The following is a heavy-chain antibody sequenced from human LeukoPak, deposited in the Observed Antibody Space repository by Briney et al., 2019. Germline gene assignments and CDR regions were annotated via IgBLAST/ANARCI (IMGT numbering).Heavy chain of an antibody. CDR2: IIPIFGTA. J-gene: IGHJ4*02. CDR3: ASTFVGYCSGGSCYHITTSWYYFDY. Sequence: SVKVSCKASGGTFSSYAISWVRQAPGQGLEWMGGIIPIFGTANYAQKFQGRVTITTDESTSTAYMELSSLRSEDTAVYYCASTFVGYCSGGSCYHITTSWYYFDYWGQGTLVTVSS. V-gene: IGHV1-69*05. CDR1: GGTFSSYA. D-gene: IGHD2-15*01.